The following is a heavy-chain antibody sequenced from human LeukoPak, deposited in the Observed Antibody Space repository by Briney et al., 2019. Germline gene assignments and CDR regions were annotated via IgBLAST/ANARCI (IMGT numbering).Heavy chain of an antibody. CDR1: GGSISSSSYY. V-gene: IGHV4-61*05. J-gene: IGHJ3*02. Sequence: SETLSLTCTVSGGSISSSSYYWGWIRQPPGTGLEWIGYIYYSGSTNYNPSLKSRVTISVDTSKNQFSLKLSSVTAADTAVYYCASLGPPTDAFDIWGQGTMVTVSS. CDR2: IYYSGST. CDR3: ASLGPPTDAFDI.